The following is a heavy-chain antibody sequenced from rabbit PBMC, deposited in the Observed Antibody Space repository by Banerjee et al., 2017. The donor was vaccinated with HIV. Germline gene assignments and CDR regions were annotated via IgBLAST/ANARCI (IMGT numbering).Heavy chain of an antibody. CDR2: INTSSGNT. V-gene: IGHV1S45*01. CDR1: GFSFSNKYV. D-gene: IGHD4-1*01. J-gene: IGHJ4*01. Sequence: QEKLVESGGGLVQPEGSLTLTCTASGFSFSNKYVMCWVRQAPGKGLEWISCINTSSGNTVYATWAKGRFTISSTSSNTVFLQMTSLTAADTASYFCAIMNSRGWGDFNFWGPGPLVTVS. CDR3: AIMNSRGWGDFNF.